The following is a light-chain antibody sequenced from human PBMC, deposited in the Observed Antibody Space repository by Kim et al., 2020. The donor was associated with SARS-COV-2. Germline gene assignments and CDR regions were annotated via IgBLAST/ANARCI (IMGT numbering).Light chain of an antibody. CDR2: ADS. CDR3: QVWDSNTIRV. V-gene: IGLV3-9*01. J-gene: IGLJ3*02. CDR1: NVGSKN. Sequence: VALEQTSHITCGGSNVGSKNVNWYQQRPGQAPVLVIYADSFRPSGIPERFSGSNLGDTATLTIGGAQADDEADYYCQVWDSNTIRVFGGGTQLTVL.